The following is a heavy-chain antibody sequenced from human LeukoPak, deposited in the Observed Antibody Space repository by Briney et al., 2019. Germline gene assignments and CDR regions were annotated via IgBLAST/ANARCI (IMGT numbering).Heavy chain of an antibody. CDR1: GFTFSSHW. V-gene: IGHV3-7*01. CDR3: ARVYQYYYYGMDV. Sequence: PGGSLRLSCAAYGFTFSSHWMSWVHQAPGKGLEWVANIKQVGSEKYYVDSVKGRFTISRDNAKNSLYLQMNSLRAEDTAVYYCARVYQYYYYGMDVWGQGTTVTVSS. J-gene: IGHJ6*02. CDR2: IKQVGSEK. D-gene: IGHD2-2*01.